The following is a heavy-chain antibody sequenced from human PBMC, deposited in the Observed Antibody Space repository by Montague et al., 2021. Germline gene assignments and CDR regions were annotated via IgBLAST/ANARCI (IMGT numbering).Heavy chain of an antibody. J-gene: IGHJ5*01. Sequence: SETLSLTCTVSGGSISSNSYWWAWIRQPPGKGLDYVVTTFNTGSSYYSPSLKSRVTISVATSKYQFSLRLSAVTAADTAVYSCARSLSSIGGSCYSGFDPWGQGTLVTVSS. V-gene: IGHV4-39*01. CDR3: ARSLSSIGGSCYSGFDP. D-gene: IGHD2-15*01. CDR2: TFNTGSS. CDR1: GGSISSNSYW.